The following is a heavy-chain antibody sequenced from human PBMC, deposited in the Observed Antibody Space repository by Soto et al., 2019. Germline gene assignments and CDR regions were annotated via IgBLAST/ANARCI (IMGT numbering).Heavy chain of an antibody. CDR1: GFTFSSYA. CDR3: AEGTVGKSVVVIPSYGVDV. J-gene: IGHJ6*04. V-gene: IGHV3-23*01. CDR2: ISGSGGST. Sequence: GGSLRLSCAASGFTFSSYAMSWVRQAPGKGLEWVSAISGSGGSTYYADSVKGRFTISRDNSKNTLYLQMNSLRAEDTAVDYYAEGTVGKSVVVIPSYGVDVWGKGTTVTVSS. D-gene: IGHD2-2*01.